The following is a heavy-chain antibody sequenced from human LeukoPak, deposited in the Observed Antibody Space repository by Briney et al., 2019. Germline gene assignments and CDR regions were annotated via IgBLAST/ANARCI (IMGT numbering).Heavy chain of an antibody. J-gene: IGHJ5*02. CDR2: INPNSGGT. V-gene: IGHV1-2*02. CDR1: GYTFTSHI. CDR3: ARDSSSWYEGVWFDP. D-gene: IGHD6-13*01. Sequence: ASVKVSCKTSGYTFTSHIISWVRQAPGQGLEWMVWINPNSGGTNYAQKFQGRVTMTRDTSISTAYMELSRLRSDDTAVYYCARDSSSWYEGVWFDPWGQGTLVTVSS.